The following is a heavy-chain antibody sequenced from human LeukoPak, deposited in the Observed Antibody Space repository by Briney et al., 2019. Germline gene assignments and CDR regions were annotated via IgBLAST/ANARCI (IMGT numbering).Heavy chain of an antibody. D-gene: IGHD5-18*01. V-gene: IGHV3-21*01. CDR2: ISSSSSYI. CDR1: GFTVSSNY. CDR3: ARNKKGDRYTYGHDY. J-gene: IGHJ4*02. Sequence: GGSLRLSCAASGFTVSSNYMSWVRQAPGKGLEWVSSISSSSSYIYYAASVKGRFTISRDNAKNSLYLQMNSLRAEDTAVYYCARNKKGDRYTYGHDYWGQGTLVTVSS.